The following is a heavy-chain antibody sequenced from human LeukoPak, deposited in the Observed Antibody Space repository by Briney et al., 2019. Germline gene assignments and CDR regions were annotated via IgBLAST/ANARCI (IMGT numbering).Heavy chain of an antibody. J-gene: IGHJ4*02. Sequence: ASVKVSCKASGYTFTSYHMHWVRQAPGQGLEWMGRINPNSGDTNYAQKFQGRVTMTRDTSISTAYMELSRLRSDDTAVYYCARDYCSSTSCLFDYWGQGTLVSVSS. D-gene: IGHD2-2*01. V-gene: IGHV1-2*06. CDR1: GYTFTSYH. CDR3: ARDYCSSTSCLFDY. CDR2: INPNSGDT.